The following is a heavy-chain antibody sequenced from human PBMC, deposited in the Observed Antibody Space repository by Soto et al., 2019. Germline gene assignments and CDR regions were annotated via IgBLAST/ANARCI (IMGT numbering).Heavy chain of an antibody. V-gene: IGHV1-69*01. D-gene: IGHD5-18*01. CDR1: GGTFSSYA. J-gene: IGHJ4*02. CDR2: IIPIFGTA. CDR3: ARSRWSDTAMVSLFDY. Sequence: QVQLVQSGAEVKKPGSSVKVSCKASGGTFSSYAISWVRQAPGQGLEWMGGIIPIFGTANYAQKFQGRVTITADESTSTAYMELSSLRSEDTAVYSCARSRWSDTAMVSLFDYWGQGTLVTVSS.